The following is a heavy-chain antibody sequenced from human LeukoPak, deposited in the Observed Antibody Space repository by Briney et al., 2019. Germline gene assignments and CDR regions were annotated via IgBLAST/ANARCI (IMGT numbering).Heavy chain of an antibody. CDR1: GYTFTSYG. V-gene: IGHV1-18*01. D-gene: IGHD1-26*01. Sequence: GVSVKVSCRASGYTFTSYGISWVRQAPGQGLEWMGWISAYNGNTNYAQKLQGRVTMTTDTSTSTAYMELRSLRSDDTAVYYCARFRYSGSYADYWGQGTLVTVSS. CDR2: ISAYNGNT. J-gene: IGHJ4*02. CDR3: ARFRYSGSYADY.